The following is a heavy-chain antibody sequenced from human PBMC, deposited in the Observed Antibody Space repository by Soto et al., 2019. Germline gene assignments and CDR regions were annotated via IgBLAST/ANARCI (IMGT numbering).Heavy chain of an antibody. V-gene: IGHV3-48*03. CDR2: INFAGSNI. Sequence: EVHLVESGGGLVQAGGSLRLSCAASGFTFSDAEMNWVRQTPGRGLEWISYINFAGSNIQYAASVRGRFTISKGNAENTLYLQMNGLRVEDTAVYYCVILAYLVGRHRIAWGQGTLVTASS. J-gene: IGHJ5*02. D-gene: IGHD1-26*01. CDR1: GFTFSDAE. CDR3: VILAYLVGRHRIA.